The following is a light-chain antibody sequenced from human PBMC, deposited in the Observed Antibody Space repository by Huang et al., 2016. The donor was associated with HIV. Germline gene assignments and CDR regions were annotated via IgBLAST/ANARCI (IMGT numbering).Light chain of an antibody. CDR2: AAS. J-gene: IGKJ5*01. V-gene: IGKV1-39*01. Sequence: DIQLTRSPLSLSSSVWESVTIACRASQNVITYVNWYQQKPGQAARLLIFAASRLRSGVPSRFSGSGSGTEFTLTISSLQLEDFATYYCQQRFSTTITFGQGTRLDIK. CDR1: QNVITY. CDR3: QQRFSTTIT.